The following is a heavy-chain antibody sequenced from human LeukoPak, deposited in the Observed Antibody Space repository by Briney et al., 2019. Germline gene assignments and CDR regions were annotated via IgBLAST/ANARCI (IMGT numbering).Heavy chain of an antibody. CDR2: IIPIFGTA. V-gene: IGHV1-69*05. D-gene: IGHD6-13*01. CDR3: ARVGHSSSGPLDY. CDR1: GGTFSSYA. J-gene: IGHJ4*02. Sequence: SVKVSCKASGGTFSSYAISWVRQAPGQGPEWMGGIIPIFGTANYAQKFQGRVTITTDESTSTAYMELSSLRSEDTAVYYCARVGHSSSGPLDYWGQGTLVTVSS.